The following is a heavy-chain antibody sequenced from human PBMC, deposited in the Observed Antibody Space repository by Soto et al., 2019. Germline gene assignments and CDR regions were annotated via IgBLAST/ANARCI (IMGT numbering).Heavy chain of an antibody. J-gene: IGHJ3*02. CDR2: TYYRSKWYN. CDR3: ARELTMIDTGDAFDI. CDR1: GDSVSSNSAA. D-gene: IGHD3-22*01. V-gene: IGHV6-1*01. Sequence: PSQTLSLTCAISGDSVSSNSAAWNWIRQSPSRGLEWLGRTYYRSKWYNDYAVSVKSRITINPDTSKKQISLQLNSVTHKEKAVYYCARELTMIDTGDAFDIWGQGTMVTVSS.